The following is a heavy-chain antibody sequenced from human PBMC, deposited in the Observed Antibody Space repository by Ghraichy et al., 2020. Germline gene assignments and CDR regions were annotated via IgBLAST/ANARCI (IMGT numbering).Heavy chain of an antibody. V-gene: IGHV3-15*01. CDR2: IKSKTDGGTT. Sequence: RIKSKTDGGTTDYAAPVKGRFTISRDDSKNTLYLQMNSLKTEDTAVYYCTAYGGNSGLVDYWGQGTAAT. D-gene: IGHD4-23*01. J-gene: IGHJ4*02. CDR3: TAYGGNSGLVDY.